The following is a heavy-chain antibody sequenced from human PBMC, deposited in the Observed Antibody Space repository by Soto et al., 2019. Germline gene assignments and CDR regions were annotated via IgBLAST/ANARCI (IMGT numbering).Heavy chain of an antibody. CDR3: ATTPIFGVVKEGHDSYYYYYMDV. D-gene: IGHD3-3*01. Sequence: GESLKISCKGSGYSFTSYWIGWVRQMPGKGLEWMGIIYPGDSDTRYSPSFQGQVTISADKSISTAYLQWSSLKASDTAMYYCATTPIFGVVKEGHDSYYYYYMDVWGKGTTVTVSS. CDR2: IYPGDSDT. CDR1: GYSFTSYW. V-gene: IGHV5-51*01. J-gene: IGHJ6*03.